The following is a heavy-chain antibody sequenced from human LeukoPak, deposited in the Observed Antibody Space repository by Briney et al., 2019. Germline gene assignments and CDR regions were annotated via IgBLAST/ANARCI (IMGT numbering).Heavy chain of an antibody. Sequence: ASVKVSCTASGYTFTSYAMHWVRQAPGQRLEWMGWINAGNGNTKYSQKFQGRVTITRDTSASTAYMELSSLRSEDTAVYYCARDRDGSYLDYWGQGTLVTVSS. J-gene: IGHJ4*02. V-gene: IGHV1-3*01. D-gene: IGHD1-26*01. CDR3: ARDRDGSYLDY. CDR2: INAGNGNT. CDR1: GYTFTSYA.